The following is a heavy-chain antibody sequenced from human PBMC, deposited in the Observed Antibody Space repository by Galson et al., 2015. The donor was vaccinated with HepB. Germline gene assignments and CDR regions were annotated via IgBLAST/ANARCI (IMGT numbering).Heavy chain of an antibody. Sequence: SLRLSCAAPGFTFSSYAMSWVRQAPGKGLEWVSAISGSGGSTYYADSVKGRFTISRDNSKNTLYLQMNSLRAEDTAVYYCAKCPNPYYYYYGMDVWGQGTTVTVSS. CDR1: GFTFSSYA. J-gene: IGHJ6*02. V-gene: IGHV3-23*01. CDR3: AKCPNPYYYYYGMDV. CDR2: ISGSGGST.